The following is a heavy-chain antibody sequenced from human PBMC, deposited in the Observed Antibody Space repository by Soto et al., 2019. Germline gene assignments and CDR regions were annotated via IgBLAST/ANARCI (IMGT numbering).Heavy chain of an antibody. CDR1: GGSLNDSL. CDR3: AKDHGWNFTDFFDP. D-gene: IGHD1-7*01. Sequence: VSLPFTVSGGSLNDSLWSWIRQSAGKVPEFIGRIHPSGTTRYNSSLASRVTLSVDTSQNQLSLMLTSMTAADTAVYYCAKDHGWNFTDFFDPWGQGPLVTLSS. J-gene: IGHJ5*02. CDR2: IHPSGTT. V-gene: IGHV4-4*07.